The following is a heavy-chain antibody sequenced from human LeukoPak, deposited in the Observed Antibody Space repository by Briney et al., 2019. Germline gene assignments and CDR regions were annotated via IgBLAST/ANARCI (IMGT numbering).Heavy chain of an antibody. CDR1: GYSISSGYY. CDR3: ATAHCSGGSCYPLYYYYMDV. D-gene: IGHD2-15*01. J-gene: IGHJ6*03. CDR2: IYHSGST. V-gene: IGHV4-38-2*02. Sequence: PSETLSLTCTDSGYSISSGYYWGWIRQPPGKGLEWIGSIYHSGSTYYNPSLKSRVTISVDTSKNQFSLKLSSVTAADTAVYYCATAHCSGGSCYPLYYYYMDVWGKGTTVTVSS.